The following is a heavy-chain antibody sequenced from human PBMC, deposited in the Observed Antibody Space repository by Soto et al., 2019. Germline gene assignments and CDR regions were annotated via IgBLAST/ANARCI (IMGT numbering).Heavy chain of an antibody. D-gene: IGHD6-19*01. V-gene: IGHV1-69*12. Sequence: QVQLVQSGAEVKKPGSSVKVSCKASGGTFSSYAISWVRQAPGQGLEWMGGIIPIFGTANYAQKFQGRVTITADESTSTAYMELSSLRSEDTAVYYCARGIAVAGTESYYYGMDVWGQGTTVTVSS. J-gene: IGHJ6*02. CDR3: ARGIAVAGTESYYYGMDV. CDR2: IIPIFGTA. CDR1: GGTFSSYA.